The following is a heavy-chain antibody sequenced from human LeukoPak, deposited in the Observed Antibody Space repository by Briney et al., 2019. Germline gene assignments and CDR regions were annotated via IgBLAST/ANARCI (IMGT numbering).Heavy chain of an antibody. Sequence: GGSLRLSCAASGFTFSSYAMSWVRQPPGKGLEWVGRIKSKGDGGATDYVASVKGRFAISRGESKNTLHLQMNSLKTEDTAVYYCTTWATLLRGAYGYWGQGTLVTVSS. CDR2: IKSKGDGGAT. J-gene: IGHJ4*02. CDR3: TTWATLLRGAYGY. CDR1: GFTFSSYA. V-gene: IGHV3-15*01. D-gene: IGHD2-15*01.